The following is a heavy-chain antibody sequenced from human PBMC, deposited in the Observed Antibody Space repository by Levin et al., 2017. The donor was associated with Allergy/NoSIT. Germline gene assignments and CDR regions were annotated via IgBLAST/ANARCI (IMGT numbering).Heavy chain of an antibody. Sequence: AGGSLRLSCTVSGGSISSYYWSWIRQPPGKGLEWIGYSYYSGSTNYNPSLKSRVTISVDTSKNQFSLKLSSVTAADTAVYYCASLMRGTDNSGYYDAEYFQHWGQGTLVTVSS. V-gene: IGHV4-59*01. CDR1: GGSISSYY. J-gene: IGHJ1*01. CDR3: ASLMRGTDNSGYYDAEYFQH. D-gene: IGHD3-22*01. CDR2: SYYSGST.